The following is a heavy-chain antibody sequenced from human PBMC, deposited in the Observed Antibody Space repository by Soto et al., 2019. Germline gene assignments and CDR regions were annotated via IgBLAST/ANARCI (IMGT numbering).Heavy chain of an antibody. D-gene: IGHD4-4*01. CDR2: IFDSGNA. J-gene: IGHJ4*02. V-gene: IGHV4-59*08. CDR1: GGSINSYC. Sequence: SETLSLTCTGSGGSINSYCWSWIRQPPGKGLEWIAYIFDSGNANYNPSLKSRVTISVDTSKNQFSLKLTSVTAADTAVYYCARHRRTTVAKFYFDNWGQGALVTLSS. CDR3: ARHRRTTVAKFYFDN.